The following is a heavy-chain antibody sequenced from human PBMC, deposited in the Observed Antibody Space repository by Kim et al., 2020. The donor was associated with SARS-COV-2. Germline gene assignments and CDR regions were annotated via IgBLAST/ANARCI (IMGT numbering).Heavy chain of an antibody. V-gene: IGHV6-1*01. CDR1: GDSVSSNIAA. CDR2: TYYRSKWYN. J-gene: IGHJ3*02. Sequence: SQTLSLTCAISGDSVSSNIAAWNWIRQSPSRGLEWLGRTYYRSKWYNDSAVSVKSRITITPDTSKNQFTLQLNSVTPEDTAVYYCATDSSGYFRNAAFDIWGQGTMVTVSS. CDR3: ATDSSGYFRNAAFDI. D-gene: IGHD3-22*01.